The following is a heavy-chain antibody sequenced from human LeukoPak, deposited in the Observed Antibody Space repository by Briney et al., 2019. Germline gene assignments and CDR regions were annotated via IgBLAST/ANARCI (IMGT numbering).Heavy chain of an antibody. CDR1: GYTFDTSS. J-gene: IGHJ3*02. CDR3: TRVRNSDNWWGAFDI. CDR2: ISPNNGNT. Sequence: ASVKVSCTAFGYTFDTSSITWMRLAPGQRLEWMGWISPNNGNTHYAQGVQGRVTMTTDTSRSTAYMELRSLTSDDTAVYYCTRVRNSDNWWGAFDIWGQGKMVTVSS. V-gene: IGHV1-18*01. D-gene: IGHD1-1*01.